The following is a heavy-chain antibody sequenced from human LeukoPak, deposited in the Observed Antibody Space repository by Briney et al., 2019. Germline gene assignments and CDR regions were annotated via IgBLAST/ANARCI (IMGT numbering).Heavy chain of an antibody. CDR3: ASRSSIWSGYQDTLYYFDS. Sequence: SETLSLTCTVSGGSISSYYWSWVRQPPGKRLEWIGHIYYSGSTNYNPSLKSRVTISVDTSKNPFSLKLSSVTAADTAVYYCASRSSIWSGYQDTLYYFDSWGQGTLVTVSS. D-gene: IGHD3-3*01. J-gene: IGHJ4*02. V-gene: IGHV4-59*01. CDR1: GGSISSYY. CDR2: IYYSGST.